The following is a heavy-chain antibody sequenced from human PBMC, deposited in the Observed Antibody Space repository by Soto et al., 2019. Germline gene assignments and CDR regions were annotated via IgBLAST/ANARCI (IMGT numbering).Heavy chain of an antibody. J-gene: IGHJ4*02. CDR3: ARGLSGYYGFDY. V-gene: IGHV3-74*01. CDR1: GFTFSSYW. CDR2: IKGDGTNT. D-gene: IGHD5-12*01. Sequence: EVQLVESGGGVVQFGGSLRLSCAASGFTFSSYWMHWVRQVPGKGLVWVSRIKGDGTNTGYADSVKGRFTISRDNVKNTLYLQMNSLRAEDTAVYYCARGLSGYYGFDYWGQGTPVTVSS.